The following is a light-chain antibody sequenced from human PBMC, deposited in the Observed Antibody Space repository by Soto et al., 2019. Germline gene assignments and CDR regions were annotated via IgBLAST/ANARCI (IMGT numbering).Light chain of an antibody. J-gene: IGKJ4*01. Sequence: EIVMTQSPATLSVSPGETTRLSCRASQSINSDVAWYQQKVGQTPRLLIHGASTRATGIAARFSGSGSGTDFTLTISSLEPEDFAVYYCQQRSNWPKLTFGGGTKVDIK. CDR1: QSINSD. CDR2: GAS. CDR3: QQRSNWPKLT. V-gene: IGKV3-11*01.